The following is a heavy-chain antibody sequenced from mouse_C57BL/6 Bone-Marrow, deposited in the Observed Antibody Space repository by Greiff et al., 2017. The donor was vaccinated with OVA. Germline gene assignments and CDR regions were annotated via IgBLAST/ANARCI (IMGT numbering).Heavy chain of an antibody. Sequence: VQLQQSGAELVRPGASVKLSCTASGFNIKDDYMHWVKQRPEQGLEWIGWIDPENGDTEYASKFQGKAIITADTSSNTAYLQLSSLTSEDTAVYYCTYYYGNSYRYFDVWGTGTTVTVSS. CDR1: GFNIKDDY. CDR2: IDPENGDT. D-gene: IGHD1-1*01. J-gene: IGHJ1*03. V-gene: IGHV14-4*01. CDR3: TYYYGNSYRYFDV.